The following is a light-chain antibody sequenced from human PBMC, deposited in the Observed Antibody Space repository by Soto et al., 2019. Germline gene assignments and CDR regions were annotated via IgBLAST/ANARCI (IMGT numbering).Light chain of an antibody. CDR3: SSYTSSSTRP. V-gene: IGLV2-14*01. CDR1: SSDVGGYNY. CDR2: EVS. Sequence: QSALTQPASVSGSPGQSITISCTGTSSDVGGYNYVSWYQQHPGKAPKLMIYEVSNRPSGVSNRFSGSKSGNTASLTISGLQAEDAADYYCSSYTSSSTRPFGTGTRSSS. J-gene: IGLJ1*01.